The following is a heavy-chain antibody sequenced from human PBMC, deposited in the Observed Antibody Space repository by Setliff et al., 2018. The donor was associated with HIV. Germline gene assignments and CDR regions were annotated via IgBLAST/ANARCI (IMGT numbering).Heavy chain of an antibody. J-gene: IGHJ3*01. CDR3: ARDHNSGTLHAFDL. CDR2: ISYNEYT. CDR1: GDSIGSGGYY. Sequence: SETLSLTCTVSGDSIGSGGYYWSWIRQHPGKGLEWIVHISYNEYTNYNPSLKSRVTISLDTSKKHFSLDLYSVTAADTAVYYCARDHNSGTLHAFDLWGQGTKVTVSS. V-gene: IGHV4-61*03. D-gene: IGHD1-26*01.